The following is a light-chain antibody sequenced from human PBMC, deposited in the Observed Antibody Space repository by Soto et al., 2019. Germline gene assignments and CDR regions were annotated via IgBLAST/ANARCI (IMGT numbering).Light chain of an antibody. Sequence: EIVLTQSPGTLSLSPGERATLSCRASQSVSSSYLAWYQQKPGQAPRLLIYGASSRATAIPDRFSGSGSGTAFTLTISRLEPEDFAVYFCHQYDSSPLTFGGGTKVEIK. V-gene: IGKV3-20*01. CDR1: QSVSSSY. J-gene: IGKJ4*01. CDR3: HQYDSSPLT. CDR2: GAS.